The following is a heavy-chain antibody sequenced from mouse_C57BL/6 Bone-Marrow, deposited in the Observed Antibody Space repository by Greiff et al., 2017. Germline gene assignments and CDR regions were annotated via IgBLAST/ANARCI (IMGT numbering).Heavy chain of an antibody. CDR1: GYTFTNYG. CDR3: AREGSYYAKGY. Sequence: QVQLQQSGAELVRPGTSVKMSCKASGYTFTNYGIGWAKQRPGHGLEWIGDIYPGGGYTNYNETFKGKATLTADKSSSTAYMQFSSLTSEDSAIYYCAREGSYYAKGYWGQGTSVTVSS. J-gene: IGHJ4*01. V-gene: IGHV1-63*01. CDR2: IYPGGGYT.